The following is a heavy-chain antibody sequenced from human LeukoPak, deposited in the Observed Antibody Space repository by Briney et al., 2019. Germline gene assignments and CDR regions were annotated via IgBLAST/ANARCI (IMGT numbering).Heavy chain of an antibody. CDR3: TTITMIREHEDY. Sequence: PGGSLRLSCAASGFAFSKAWMSWVRQAPGKGLEWIGRIKSKTDGGTTDYAAPVKGRFTISRDDSRNTLSLQMNSLKTEDTAVYYCTTITMIREHEDYWGQGTLVTVSS. D-gene: IGHD3-10*01. V-gene: IGHV3-15*01. CDR2: IKSKTDGGTT. J-gene: IGHJ4*02. CDR1: GFAFSKAW.